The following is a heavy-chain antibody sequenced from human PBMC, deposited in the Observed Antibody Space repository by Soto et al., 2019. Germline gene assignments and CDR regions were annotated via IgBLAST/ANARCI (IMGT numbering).Heavy chain of an antibody. CDR1: GFTFSDHY. Sequence: PGGSLRLSCAASGFTFSDHYMDWVRQAPGKGLEWVGRTRNKANSYTTEYAASVKGRFTISRDDSKNSLYLQMNSLKTEDTAVYYCAGGGYCSSTSCHSDYYGMDVWGQGTTVTVSS. J-gene: IGHJ6*02. CDR2: TRNKANSYTT. V-gene: IGHV3-72*01. D-gene: IGHD2-2*01. CDR3: AGGGYCSSTSCHSDYYGMDV.